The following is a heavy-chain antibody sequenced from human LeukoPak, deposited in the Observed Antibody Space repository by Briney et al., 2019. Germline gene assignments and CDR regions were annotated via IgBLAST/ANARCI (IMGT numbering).Heavy chain of an antibody. Sequence: GGPLRLSCAASGFTFSSYGMHWVRRAPGKGLEWVAFIRDDGSNKYYADSGKGRFTISRDNSKNTLYLQMNSLRAEDTAVYYCAKPRGRTYYYDSSGYYFDYWGQGTLVTVSS. CDR3: AKPRGRTYYYDSSGYYFDY. J-gene: IGHJ4*02. D-gene: IGHD3-22*01. V-gene: IGHV3-30*02. CDR1: GFTFSSYG. CDR2: IRDDGSNK.